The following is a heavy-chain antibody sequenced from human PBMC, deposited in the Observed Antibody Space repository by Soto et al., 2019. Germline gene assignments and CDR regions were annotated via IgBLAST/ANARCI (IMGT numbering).Heavy chain of an antibody. J-gene: IGHJ6*03. CDR1: GNSFTSYE. D-gene: IGHD6-6*01. CDR3: ARGPDLVYYSYYYMGV. V-gene: IGHV1-8*01. CDR2: MNPNSGNT. Sequence: QVQRVQSGAEVKNPGASVKVSYKASGNSFTSYEISWLRQATGQGLEWMGWMNPNSGNTGYSQKLQGRVTMTRNTSISTAYMELTSLRSEDTAVYYCARGPDLVYYSYYYMGVWGKGTTVTVSS.